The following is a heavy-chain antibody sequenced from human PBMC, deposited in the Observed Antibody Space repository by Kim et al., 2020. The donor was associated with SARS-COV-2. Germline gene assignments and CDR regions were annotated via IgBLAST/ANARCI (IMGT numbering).Heavy chain of an antibody. D-gene: IGHD1-26*01. V-gene: IGHV3-66*01. Sequence: IYSGGSRYYAHSVKGRFTISGDNYKNAMSLQMNSLRVEDTAMYYCSNSLGYWGQGTLVAVSS. CDR2: IYSGGSR. J-gene: IGHJ4*02. CDR3: SNSLGY.